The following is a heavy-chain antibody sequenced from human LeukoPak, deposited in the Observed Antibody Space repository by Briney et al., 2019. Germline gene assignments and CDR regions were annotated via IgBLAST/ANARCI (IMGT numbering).Heavy chain of an antibody. CDR1: GGSISSYY. Sequence: SETLSLTCTVSGGSISSYYWSWIRQPAGKGLESIGRIYTSGSTNYNPSLKSRVTMSVDTSKNQFSLKLSSVTAADTAVYYCASLSRRVCSSTSCYYGAFDIWGQGTMVTVSS. CDR2: IYTSGST. CDR3: ASLSRRVCSSTSCYYGAFDI. V-gene: IGHV4-4*07. D-gene: IGHD2-2*01. J-gene: IGHJ3*02.